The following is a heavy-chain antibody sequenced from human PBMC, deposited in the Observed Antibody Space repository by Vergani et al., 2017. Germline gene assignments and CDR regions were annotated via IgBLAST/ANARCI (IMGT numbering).Heavy chain of an antibody. J-gene: IGHJ3*01. D-gene: IGHD4-23*01. Sequence: QVQLQESGPGLVKPSQTLSLTCTVSGASINNDFYYWHWIRQPAGKGLEWIGRIYVSGITDYNSSLQSRVSMSVDTSKNQFSLTLTSVTAADTAVYYWARDNKQLRPRAFDLWVQGTMVTVSS. CDR1: GASINNDFYY. V-gene: IGHV4-61*02. CDR3: ARDNKQLRPRAFDL. CDR2: IYVSGIT.